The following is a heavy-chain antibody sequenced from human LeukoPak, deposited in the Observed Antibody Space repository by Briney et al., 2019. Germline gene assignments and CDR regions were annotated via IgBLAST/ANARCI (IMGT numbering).Heavy chain of an antibody. CDR2: INHSGST. D-gene: IGHD3-22*01. Sequence: SETLSLTCAVYGGSFSGYYWSWIRQPPGKGLEWIGEINHSGSTNYSPSLKSRVTISVDTSKNQFSLKLSSVTAADTAVYYCASTGYDSSGYPEDAFDIWGQGTMVTVSS. J-gene: IGHJ3*02. CDR1: GGSFSGYY. CDR3: ASTGYDSSGYPEDAFDI. V-gene: IGHV4-34*01.